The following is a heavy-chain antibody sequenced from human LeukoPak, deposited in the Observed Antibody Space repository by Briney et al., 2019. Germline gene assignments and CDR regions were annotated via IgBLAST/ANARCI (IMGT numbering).Heavy chain of an antibody. D-gene: IGHD2-2*01. V-gene: IGHV3-30*02. CDR1: GFTFRTYG. J-gene: IGHJ1*01. CDR2: IRSDGSNK. Sequence: GGSLRLSCAASGFTFRTYGMHWVRQAPGKGLEWVAFIRSDGSNKYYTDSVKGRFTISRDNSKNTLYLQMNSLRAEDTAVYYCAKGGYCSSTSFYLRAEYFQHWGQGTLVTVSS. CDR3: AKGGYCSSTSFYLRAEYFQH.